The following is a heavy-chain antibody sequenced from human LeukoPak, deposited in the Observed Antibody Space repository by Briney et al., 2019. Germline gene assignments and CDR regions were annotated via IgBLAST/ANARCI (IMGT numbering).Heavy chain of an antibody. CDR1: GDSISSDGYS. J-gene: IGHJ3*01. V-gene: IGHV4-31*03. CDR3: ARDFLRTASPDAFDF. CDR2: ISYSGNT. D-gene: IGHD2-21*02. Sequence: SQTLSLTCTVSGDSISSDGYSWTWIRQPPGKGLEWIGHISYSGNTYYNPSLRSRVTLSVDASKNQFSLNLTSVTAADTAIYYCARDFLRTASPDAFDFWGQGTMVTVSS.